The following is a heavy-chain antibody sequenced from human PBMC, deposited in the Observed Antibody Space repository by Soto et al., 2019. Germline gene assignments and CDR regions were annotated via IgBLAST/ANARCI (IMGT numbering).Heavy chain of an antibody. J-gene: IGHJ6*02. CDR3: ARGPPAYYDFWSGYPAYYYYGMDV. V-gene: IGHV4-31*03. CDR2: IYYSGST. Sequence: SETLSLTCTVSVGSISSGGYYWSWIRQHPGKGLEWIGYIYYSGSTYYNPSLKSRVTISVDTSKNQFSLKLSSVTAADTAVYYCARGPPAYYDFWSGYPAYYYYGMDVWGQGTTVTVSS. D-gene: IGHD3-3*01. CDR1: VGSISSGGYY.